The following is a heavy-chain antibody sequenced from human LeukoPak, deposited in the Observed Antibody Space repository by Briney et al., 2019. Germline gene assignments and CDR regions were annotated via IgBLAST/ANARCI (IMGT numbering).Heavy chain of an antibody. V-gene: IGHV4-34*01. CDR2: IHYSGST. CDR3: ARVRAPSRITIFGVVTPFDY. CDR1: GGSFSGYY. D-gene: IGHD3-3*01. Sequence: SETLSLTCAVYGGSFSGYYWSWIRQPPGKGLEWIGSIHYSGSTYYNPSLKSRVTISVDTSKNQFSLTLSSVTAAETAVYYCARVRAPSRITIFGVVTPFDYWGQGTLVTVSS. J-gene: IGHJ4*02.